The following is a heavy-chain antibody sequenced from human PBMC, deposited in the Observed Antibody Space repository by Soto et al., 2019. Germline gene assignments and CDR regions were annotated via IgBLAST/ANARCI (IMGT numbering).Heavy chain of an antibody. CDR3: ARDEYGIDP. V-gene: IGHV4-31*03. D-gene: IGHD6-6*01. CDR2: ISHSGSA. Sequence: SKTLSLTCTVSGGSIRRGGYYWSWIRQHPGRGLEWIGYISHSGSAYYNPSLKSRVIISVDTSKNHFSLNLTSVTAADTAVYYCARDEYGIDPWGQGTLVTVSS. J-gene: IGHJ5*02. CDR1: GGSIRRGGYY.